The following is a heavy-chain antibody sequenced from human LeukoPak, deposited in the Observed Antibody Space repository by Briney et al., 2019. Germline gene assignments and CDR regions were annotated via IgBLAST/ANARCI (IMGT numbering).Heavy chain of an antibody. D-gene: IGHD2-2*03. V-gene: IGHV1-2*02. CDR1: GYTFTGYS. CDR3: ARVKESRGYLFGY. Sequence: VSVKVSCKASGYTFTGYSMHWVRQAPGQGLEWMGWINPNSGGTNYAQKFQGRVTMTRDTSISTAYMELSRLRSDDTAVYYCARVKESRGYLFGYWGQGTLVTVSS. CDR2: INPNSGGT. J-gene: IGHJ4*02.